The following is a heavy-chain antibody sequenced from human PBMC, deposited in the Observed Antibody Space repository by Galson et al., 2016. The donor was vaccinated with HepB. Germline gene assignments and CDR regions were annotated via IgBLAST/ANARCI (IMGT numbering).Heavy chain of an antibody. V-gene: IGHV5-51*01. CDR1: GSRFTSYW. CDR3: ASPLSGYRDGFDV. J-gene: IGHJ3*01. CDR2: IHPRDSDT. D-gene: IGHD3-22*01. Sequence: QSGAEVTKPGESLRISCKGSGSRFTSYWIAWVRQMPGKGLEWMGIIHPRDSDTRYSPSFQGQVTISVDKSINTAYLQWSSLKASDTAMYFCASPLSGYRDGFDVWGQGTMVPVSS.